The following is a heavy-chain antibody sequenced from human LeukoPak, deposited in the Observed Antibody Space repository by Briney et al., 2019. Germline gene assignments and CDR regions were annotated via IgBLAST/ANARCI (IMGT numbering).Heavy chain of an antibody. CDR2: INHSGST. J-gene: IGHJ5*02. CDR1: GGSISGYY. CDR3: ARQDLNWFDP. V-gene: IGHV4-34*01. Sequence: KASETLSLTCTVSGGSISGYYWSWIRQPPGKGLEWIGEINHSGSTNYNPSLKSRVTISVDTSKNQFSLKLSSVTAADTAVYYCARQDLNWFDPWGQGTLVTVSS.